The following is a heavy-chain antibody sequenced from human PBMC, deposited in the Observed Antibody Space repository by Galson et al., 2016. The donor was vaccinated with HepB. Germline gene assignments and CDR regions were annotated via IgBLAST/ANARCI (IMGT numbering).Heavy chain of an antibody. CDR2: IIPMFYTT. CDR1: GGTFSSYA. J-gene: IGHJ6*02. CDR3: ARDMGPYHYDSSGHEYYFYGMDV. Sequence: SVKVSCKASGGTFSSYAINWVRQAPGQGLEWMGGIIPMFYTTNYAQKFRDRLTITADDSASIAYMELSSLRSEDTAIYYCARDMGPYHYDSSGHEYYFYGMDVWGQGTTVTVSS. D-gene: IGHD3-22*01. V-gene: IGHV1-69*13.